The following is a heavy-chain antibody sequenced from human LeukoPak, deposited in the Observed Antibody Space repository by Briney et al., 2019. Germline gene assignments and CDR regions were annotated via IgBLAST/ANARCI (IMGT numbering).Heavy chain of an antibody. Sequence: PGGSLRLSCAASGFIFSSYGMHWVRQAPGEGLEWVAFIRYDGRNKYYADSVKGRFTISRDNSKNTLYLQMNSLRGEDTALYYCARDSGYDYSYWGQGTLVTVSS. CDR3: ARDSGYDYSY. CDR2: IRYDGRNK. CDR1: GFIFSSYG. J-gene: IGHJ4*02. D-gene: IGHD5-12*01. V-gene: IGHV3-30*02.